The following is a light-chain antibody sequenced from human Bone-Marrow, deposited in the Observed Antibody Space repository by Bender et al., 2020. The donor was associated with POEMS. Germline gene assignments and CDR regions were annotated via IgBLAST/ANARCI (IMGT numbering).Light chain of an antibody. J-gene: IGLJ3*02. Sequence: QSVLTQPPSVSAAPGQMLTIYCSGSSSNIGNNYVSWYQQLPGTAPKLLIYDNHKRPSGIPDRFSGFKSGTSATLGITGLQTGDEVDYYCGTWDSSLSSVVFGGGTKLTVL. V-gene: IGLV1-51*01. CDR2: DNH. CDR1: SSNIGNNY. CDR3: GTWDSSLSSVV.